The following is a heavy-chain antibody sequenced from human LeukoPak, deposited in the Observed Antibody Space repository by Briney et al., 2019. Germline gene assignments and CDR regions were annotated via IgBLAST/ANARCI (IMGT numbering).Heavy chain of an antibody. J-gene: IGHJ4*02. D-gene: IGHD3-10*01. Sequence: GGSLRLSCAASGFTFSSYAMSWVRQAPGEGLEWVSAISGSGGSTYYADSVKGRFIISRDNSKNTLYLEMNSLRVEDTAVYYCARGRSSGGNDGPWVDHWGQGTLVTVSS. CDR1: GFTFSSYA. V-gene: IGHV3-23*01. CDR3: ARGRSSGGNDGPWVDH. CDR2: ISGSGGST.